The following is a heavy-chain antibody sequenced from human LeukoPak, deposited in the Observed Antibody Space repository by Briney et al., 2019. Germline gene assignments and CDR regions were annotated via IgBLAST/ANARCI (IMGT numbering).Heavy chain of an antibody. Sequence: ASVKVSCKASGYTFTSYGISWVRQAPGQGLEWMGWINAYNGNTNYAQKLQGRVTMTTDTSTSTAYMELRSLRSDDTAVYYCARGRIAVAGTYIPSNWGPQLYYMDVWGKGTTVTVPS. J-gene: IGHJ6*03. CDR1: GYTFTSYG. CDR2: INAYNGNT. D-gene: IGHD6-19*01. CDR3: ARGRIAVAGTYIPSNWGPQLYYMDV. V-gene: IGHV1-18*01.